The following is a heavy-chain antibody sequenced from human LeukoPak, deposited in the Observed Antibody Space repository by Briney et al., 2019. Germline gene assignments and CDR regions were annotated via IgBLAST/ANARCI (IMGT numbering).Heavy chain of an antibody. D-gene: IGHD3-22*01. V-gene: IGHV4-39*01. Sequence: PSETLSLTCTVSAGSISSSSYSWGWIRQPPGKGREGIGSIYYSVTTYYNPSLKRRVTISVDTTKNQFSLTLSSLTAAHTAAYYCARHVRYYDSSGSYYFDYWGQGTLVSVSS. CDR2: IYYSVTT. J-gene: IGHJ4*02. CDR3: ARHVRYYDSSGSYYFDY. CDR1: AGSISSSSYS.